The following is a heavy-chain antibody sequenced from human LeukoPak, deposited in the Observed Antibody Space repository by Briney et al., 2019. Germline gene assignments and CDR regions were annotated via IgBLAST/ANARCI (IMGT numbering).Heavy chain of an antibody. J-gene: IGHJ4*02. CDR1: GFTFDDYA. D-gene: IGHD5-18*01. CDR2: ISWNSGSI. Sequence: GGSLRLSCAASGFTFDDYAMHWVRQAPGKGLEWVSGISWNSGSIGYADSVKGRFTISRDNAKNSLYLQMNSLRAEDTALYYCAKASQVDTATLDYWGQGTLVTVSS. CDR3: AKASQVDTATLDY. V-gene: IGHV3-9*01.